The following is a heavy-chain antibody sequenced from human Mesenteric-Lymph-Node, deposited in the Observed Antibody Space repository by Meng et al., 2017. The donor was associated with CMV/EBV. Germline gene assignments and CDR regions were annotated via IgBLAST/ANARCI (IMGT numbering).Heavy chain of an antibody. CDR2: IQYEGRNT. J-gene: IGHJ4*02. D-gene: IGHD2/OR15-2a*01. Sequence: GESLKISCAASGFTFSSYSMNWVRQAPGKGLEWVAFIQYEGRNTYYADPVKGRFTISRDDSKNTLYLQMNSLRPEDTAVYYCSRVSFDYWGQGTLVTVSS. CDR3: SRVSFDY. CDR1: GFTFSSYS. V-gene: IGHV3-30*02.